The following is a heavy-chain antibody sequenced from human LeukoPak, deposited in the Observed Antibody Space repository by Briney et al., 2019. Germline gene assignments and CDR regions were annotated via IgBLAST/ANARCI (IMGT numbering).Heavy chain of an antibody. D-gene: IGHD3-3*01. CDR1: GGSISSYY. V-gene: IGHV4-59*01. CDR3: ARDSVDYDFWSGRGISDAFDI. CDR2: IYYSGGT. J-gene: IGHJ3*02. Sequence: PSETLSLTCTVSGGSISSYYWSWIRQPPGKGLEWRGYIYYSGGTNYNPSLKSRVTISVDTSKNQFSLKLGSVTAADTAVYYCARDSVDYDFWSGRGISDAFDIWGQGTMVTVSS.